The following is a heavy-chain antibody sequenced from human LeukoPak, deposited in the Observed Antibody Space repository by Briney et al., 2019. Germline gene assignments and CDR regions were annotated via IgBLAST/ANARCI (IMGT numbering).Heavy chain of an antibody. J-gene: IGHJ4*01. D-gene: IGHD3-10*01. CDR1: GFTISGHW. CDR2: ISGDGSIT. Sequence: GGSLRLSCAAPGFTISGHWMHWVRQAPGKGLVWVSRISGDGSITAYADSVKGRFTISRDNAKNTLYLQMNSLRAEDTAAYYCARGRAGNYYNHNDYWGQGTLVTVSS. V-gene: IGHV3-74*01. CDR3: ARGRAGNYYNHNDY.